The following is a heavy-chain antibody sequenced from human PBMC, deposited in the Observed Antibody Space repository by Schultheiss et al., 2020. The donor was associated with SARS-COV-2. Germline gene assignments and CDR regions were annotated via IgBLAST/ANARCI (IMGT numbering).Heavy chain of an antibody. CDR1: GFTVSSNY. Sequence: GGSLRLSCAASGFTVSSNYMSWVRQAPGKGLEWVSVIYSGGSTYYADSVKGRFTISRDNSKNTLYLQMNSLRAEDTAVYYCTTDTLWFGELYILGYYYYGMDVWGQGTTVTVSS. J-gene: IGHJ6*02. CDR2: IYSGGST. CDR3: TTDTLWFGELYILGYYYYGMDV. V-gene: IGHV3-53*01. D-gene: IGHD3-10*01.